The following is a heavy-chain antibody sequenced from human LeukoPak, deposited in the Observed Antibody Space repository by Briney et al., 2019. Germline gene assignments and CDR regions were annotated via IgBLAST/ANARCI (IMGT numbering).Heavy chain of an antibody. CDR2: IYTSEST. CDR1: GDSINIGTYY. Sequence: SETLSLTCTVSGDSINIGTYYWSWIRQPAGKGLEWIGRIYTSESTKYNPSLKSRVTISLDTSKNQFSLNLRSVTAADTAVYYCARALGPHCSNTSRHRVAAFHIWGQGTMVTVSS. CDR3: ARALGPHCSNTSRHRVAAFHI. D-gene: IGHD2-2*01. J-gene: IGHJ3*02. V-gene: IGHV4-61*02.